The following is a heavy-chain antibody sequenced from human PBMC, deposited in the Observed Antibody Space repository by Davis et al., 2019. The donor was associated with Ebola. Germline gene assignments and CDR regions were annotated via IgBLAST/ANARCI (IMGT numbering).Heavy chain of an antibody. D-gene: IGHD5-18*01. CDR3: ARVRGYSYIDY. V-gene: IGHV4-34*01. CDR2: IYHSGST. J-gene: IGHJ4*02. CDR1: GFTFSSYG. Sequence: GSLRLSCAASGFTFSSYGMHWVRQPPGKGLEWIGEIYHSGSTNYNPSLKSRVTISVDTSNNQFSLKLSSVTAADTAVYYCARVRGYSYIDYWGQGTLVIVSS.